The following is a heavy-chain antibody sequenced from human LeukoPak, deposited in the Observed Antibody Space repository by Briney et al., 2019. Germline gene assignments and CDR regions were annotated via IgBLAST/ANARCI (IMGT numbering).Heavy chain of an antibody. V-gene: IGHV3-49*04. J-gene: IGHJ4*02. CDR1: GFSFGEYP. Sequence: GRTLRLSCTGSGFSFGEYPMSWVRQAPGPGLEWLGFITSKGYGETVEYAASVRGRFTISRDDSNSIAYLQLNNLQTDDTAVYYCLRALAATVGQWYFDYSGQGTLVTVSS. CDR2: ITSKGYGETV. CDR3: LRALAATVGQWYFDY. D-gene: IGHD6-19*01.